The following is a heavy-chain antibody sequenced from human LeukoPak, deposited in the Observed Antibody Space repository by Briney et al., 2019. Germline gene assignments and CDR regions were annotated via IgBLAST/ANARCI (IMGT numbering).Heavy chain of an antibody. D-gene: IGHD3-22*01. J-gene: IGHJ1*01. Sequence: GGSLRLSCAASGFSVRDYAMHWVRQAPGKGLEWVAVMSYEETYKNYAEAVKGRFTISRDDSKNTLFLQMNSLRAEDTAVYYCATYSSLNRREFQYWGQGTLLAVSS. CDR3: ATYSSLNRREFQY. CDR2: MSYEETYK. V-gene: IGHV3-30-3*01. CDR1: GFSVRDYA.